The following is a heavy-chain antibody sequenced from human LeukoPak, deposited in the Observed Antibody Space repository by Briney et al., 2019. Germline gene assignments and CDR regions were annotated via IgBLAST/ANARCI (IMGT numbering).Heavy chain of an antibody. CDR1: GYTFTSYG. D-gene: IGHD3-22*01. CDR3: ARVLYYDSSGYPRPGDYYYYMDV. Sequence: ASVKVSCKASGYTFTSYGISWVRQAPGQGLEWMGWISAYNGNTNYAQKFQGRVTMTTDTSTTTAYMELRSLRSDDTAVYYCARVLYYDSSGYPRPGDYYYYMDVWGTGTTVTVSS. V-gene: IGHV1-18*01. CDR2: ISAYNGNT. J-gene: IGHJ6*03.